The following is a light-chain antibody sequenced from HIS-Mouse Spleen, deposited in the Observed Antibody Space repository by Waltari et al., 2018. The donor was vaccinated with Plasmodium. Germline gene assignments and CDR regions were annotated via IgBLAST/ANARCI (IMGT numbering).Light chain of an antibody. V-gene: IGLV3-1*01. CDR1: KLGDKY. J-gene: IGLJ2*01. CDR3: QAWDSSTVV. CDR2: QDS. Sequence: SYELTQPPSVSVSPGQTASITCSADKLGDKYACWYQQKPGHSPVLVIYQDSKRPSGIPERFSGSNSGNTATLTISGTQAMDEADYYCQAWDSSTVVFGGGTKLTVL.